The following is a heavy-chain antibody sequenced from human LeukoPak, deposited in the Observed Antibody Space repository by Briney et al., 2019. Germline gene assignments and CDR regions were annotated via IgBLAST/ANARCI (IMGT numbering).Heavy chain of an antibody. Sequence: GGSLRLSCTASGFTFSDYGMHWVRQAPGKGLEWVAVTAHDGRNNLYAESGRGRFTISRDNSKNTLYLQMNSLRAEDTAVYYCAKDGSAQFALYYFDYWGQGTLVTVSS. CDR2: TAHDGRNN. V-gene: IGHV3-30*18. CDR3: AKDGSAQFALYYFDY. J-gene: IGHJ4*02. CDR1: GFTFSDYG. D-gene: IGHD2/OR15-2a*01.